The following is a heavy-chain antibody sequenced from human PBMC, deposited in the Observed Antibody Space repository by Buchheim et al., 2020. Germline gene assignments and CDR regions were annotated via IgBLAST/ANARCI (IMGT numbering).Heavy chain of an antibody. CDR2: IWYDGSNK. V-gene: IGHV3-33*01. Sequence: QVQLVESGGGVVQPGRSLRLSCAASGFTFSSYGMHWVRQAPGKGLEWVAVIWYDGSNKYYEDSVKGRFTISRDNSKNTLSLQMDSLRAEDTAVYCCARDGSTVTMETHFDYWGQGTL. CDR1: GFTFSSYG. D-gene: IGHD4-17*01. J-gene: IGHJ4*02. CDR3: ARDGSTVTMETHFDY.